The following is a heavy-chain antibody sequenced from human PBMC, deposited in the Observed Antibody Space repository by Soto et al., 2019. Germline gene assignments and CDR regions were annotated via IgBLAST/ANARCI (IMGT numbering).Heavy chain of an antibody. CDR1: GYTFTKYD. CDR2: ISPNSGRP. J-gene: IGHJ4*02. Sequence: ASVKVSCKASGYTFTKYDISWVRQAPGQGLEWLGLISPNSGRPSYAQKFEGRVTMTTDTSTTTAYLELRSLRSDDTAVYYCVRQYYDVWTDDPDVDYWCQGTRVTVSS. V-gene: IGHV1-18*04. D-gene: IGHD3-9*01. CDR3: VRQYYDVWTDDPDVDY.